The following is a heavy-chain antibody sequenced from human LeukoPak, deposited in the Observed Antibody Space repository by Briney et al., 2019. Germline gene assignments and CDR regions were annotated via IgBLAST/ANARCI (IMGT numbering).Heavy chain of an antibody. D-gene: IGHD1-1*01. Sequence: GASVNVSCKASGYTFTSYSFNWVRQAPGQGLEWMGWISAYNGNTDYAQKFQGRVTMTTDTSTSTAYMELRSLTSDDTAVYYCARGRYDDYWGQGTLVTVSS. CDR3: ARGRYDDY. CDR2: ISAYNGNT. J-gene: IGHJ4*02. V-gene: IGHV1-18*01. CDR1: GYTFTSYS.